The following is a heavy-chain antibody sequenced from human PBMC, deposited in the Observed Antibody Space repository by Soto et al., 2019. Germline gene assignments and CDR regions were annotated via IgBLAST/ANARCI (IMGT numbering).Heavy chain of an antibody. V-gene: IGHV4-39*01. J-gene: IGHJ6*02. CDR2: IYYSGST. D-gene: IGHD6-13*01. CDR3: ASGYSSSWYGYYYYGMDV. CDR1: GGSISGSSYY. Sequence: KTSETLSLTCTVSGGSISGSSYYWGWIRQPPGKGLEWIGSIYYSGSTYYNPSLKSRVTISVDTSKNQFSLKLSSVTAADTAVYYCASGYSSSWYGYYYYGMDVWGQGTTVTVSS.